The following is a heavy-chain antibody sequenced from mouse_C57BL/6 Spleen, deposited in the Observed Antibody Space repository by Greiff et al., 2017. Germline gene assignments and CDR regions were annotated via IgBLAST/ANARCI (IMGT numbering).Heavy chain of an antibody. J-gene: IGHJ4*01. V-gene: IGHV5-4*01. CDR3: ARDAFMMVTLYAMDD. D-gene: IGHD2-3*01. CDR1: GFTFSSYA. CDR2: ISDGGSYT. Sequence: EVTLVESGGGLVKPGGSLKLSCAASGFTFSSYAMSWVRQTPDKRLEWVATISDGGSYTYYPDNVKGRFTISRDNAKNNLYLQMSHLKSEDTAMYYCARDAFMMVTLYAMDDWGQGTSVTVSS.